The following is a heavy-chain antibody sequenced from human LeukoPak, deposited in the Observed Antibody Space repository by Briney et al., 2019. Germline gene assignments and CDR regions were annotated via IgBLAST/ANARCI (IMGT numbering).Heavy chain of an antibody. V-gene: IGHV4-59*06. J-gene: IGHJ4*02. Sequence: SETLSLTCTVSGGSISSYYWSWIRQPPGKGLEWIGYIYYSGSTYYNPSLKSRVTISVDTSKNQFSLKLSSVTAADTAVYYCAGGGPPIVVVPAAIIFDYWGQGTLVTVSS. CDR2: IYYSGST. D-gene: IGHD2-2*01. CDR1: GGSISSYY. CDR3: AGGGPPIVVVPAAIIFDY.